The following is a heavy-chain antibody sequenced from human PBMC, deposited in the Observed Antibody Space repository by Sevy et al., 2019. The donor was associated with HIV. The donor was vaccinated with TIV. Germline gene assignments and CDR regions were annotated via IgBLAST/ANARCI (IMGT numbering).Heavy chain of an antibody. CDR1: GFTFSSYA. Sequence: GGSLRLSCAASGFTFSSYAMDWVRQAPGKGLEWVAVISYDGSNKYYADSVKGRFTISRDNSKNTLYLQMNSLRAEDTAVYYCARDFAPGIMITFGGVADDAFDIWGQRTMVTVSS. CDR2: ISYDGSNK. CDR3: ARDFAPGIMITFGGVADDAFDI. J-gene: IGHJ3*02. V-gene: IGHV3-30-3*01. D-gene: IGHD3-16*01.